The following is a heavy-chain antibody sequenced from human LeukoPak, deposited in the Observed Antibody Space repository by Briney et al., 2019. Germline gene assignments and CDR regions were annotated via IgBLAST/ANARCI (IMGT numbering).Heavy chain of an antibody. CDR2: INPSGGST. CDR3: ARDMITFGGVIVLYDY. J-gene: IGHJ4*02. V-gene: IGHV1-46*01. D-gene: IGHD3-16*02. Sequence: ASVKVSCKASGYTFTSYYMHWVRQAPGQGLEWMGIINPSGGSTSYAQKFQGRVTMTRDMSTSTVYMELSSLRSEDTAVYYCARDMITFGGVIVLYDYWGQGTLVTVSS. CDR1: GYTFTSYY.